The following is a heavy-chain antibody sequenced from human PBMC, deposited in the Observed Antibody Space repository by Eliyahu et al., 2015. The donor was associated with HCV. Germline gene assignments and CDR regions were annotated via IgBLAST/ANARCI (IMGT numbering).Heavy chain of an antibody. Sequence: QVQLQESGPGLVKPSQTLSLTCTVSGGSISSGSYYWSWIRQPAGRRAWGGLGVSIPVGAPTTTPPSRVESPCSVDTSKNQFSLKLSSVTAADTAVYYCARDSSSYDFWSGYPIFGVPLDYYYYMDVWGKGTTVTVSS. J-gene: IGHJ6*03. D-gene: IGHD3-3*01. CDR1: GGSISSGSYY. V-gene: IGHV4-61*02. CDR3: ARDSSSYDFWSGYPIFGVPLDYYYYMDV. CDR2: SIPVGAP.